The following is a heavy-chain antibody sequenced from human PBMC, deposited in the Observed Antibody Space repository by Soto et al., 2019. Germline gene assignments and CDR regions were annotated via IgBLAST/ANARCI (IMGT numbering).Heavy chain of an antibody. V-gene: IGHV4-59*01. CDR3: AALWTGFYGMDV. J-gene: IGHJ6*02. Sequence: KPSETLSLTCTVSGGSISGYYWSWIRQPPGKGLEWIGYIYYSGSTKYNPSLKSRITISIDTSKNQFSPKLSSVTAADTAVYYCAALWTGFYGMDVWGQGTTVTVSS. CDR2: IYYSGST. CDR1: GGSISGYY. D-gene: IGHD3-3*01.